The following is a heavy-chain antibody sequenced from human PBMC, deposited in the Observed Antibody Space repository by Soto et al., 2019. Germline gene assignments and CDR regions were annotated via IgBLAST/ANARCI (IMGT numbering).Heavy chain of an antibody. CDR2: FDPEDGET. Sequence: ASVKVSCKVSGYTLTELSMHWVRQAPGKGLEWMGGFDPEDGETIYAQKFQGRVTMTEDTSTDTAYMELSSLRSEDTAVYYCATWGELGYCSGGSCYTTLSFDYWGQGTLVTVSS. CDR3: ATWGELGYCSGGSCYTTLSFDY. CDR1: GYTLTELS. V-gene: IGHV1-24*01. J-gene: IGHJ4*02. D-gene: IGHD2-15*01.